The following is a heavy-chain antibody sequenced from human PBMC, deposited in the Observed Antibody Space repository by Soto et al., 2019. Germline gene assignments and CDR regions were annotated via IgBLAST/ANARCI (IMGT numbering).Heavy chain of an antibody. Sequence: GGSLRLSCAASGFPFSSYVMSWVRQAPGKGLEWVSAISGSGGSTYYADSVKGRFTISRDNSKNTLYLQMNSLRAEDTAVYYCAKDRSRYYDSSGGDAFDIWGQGTMVTVSS. J-gene: IGHJ3*02. V-gene: IGHV3-23*01. CDR3: AKDRSRYYDSSGGDAFDI. CDR2: ISGSGGST. CDR1: GFPFSSYV. D-gene: IGHD3-22*01.